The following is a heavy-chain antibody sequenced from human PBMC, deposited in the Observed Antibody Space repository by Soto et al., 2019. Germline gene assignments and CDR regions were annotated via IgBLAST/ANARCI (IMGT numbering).Heavy chain of an antibody. CDR2: ISTSSSYI. J-gene: IGHJ4*02. CDR3: ARAQQLALFDY. D-gene: IGHD6-13*01. CDR1: GFTFSTYS. Sequence: GSLRLSCAASGFTFSTYSMNWVRQAPGKGLEWVSSISTSSSYIYYADSVKGRFTISRDNAKNSLYLQMNSLRAEDTAVYYCARAQQLALFDYWGQGTLVTVSS. V-gene: IGHV3-21*01.